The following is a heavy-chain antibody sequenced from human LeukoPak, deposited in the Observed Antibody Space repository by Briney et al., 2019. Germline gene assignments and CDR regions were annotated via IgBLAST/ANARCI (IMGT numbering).Heavy chain of an antibody. J-gene: IGHJ4*02. CDR2: INQDGSEK. CDR3: ARSPTYSSSWYGDYFDY. D-gene: IGHD6-13*01. V-gene: IGHV3-7*03. Sequence: GGSLRLSCAASGFTFSNFWMNWVRQTPGKGLEWVANINQDGSEKYYVDSVKGRFTISRDNAKNSLYLQMSSLRAEDTAVYYCARSPTYSSSWYGDYFDYWGQGTLVTVSS. CDR1: GFTFSNFW.